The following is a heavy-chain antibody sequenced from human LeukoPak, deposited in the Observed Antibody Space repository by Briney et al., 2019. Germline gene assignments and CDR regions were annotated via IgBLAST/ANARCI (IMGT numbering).Heavy chain of an antibody. CDR3: ATAWGYSYGYLDY. CDR1: GFTFSSYA. V-gene: IGHV3-30-3*01. J-gene: IGHJ4*02. Sequence: GGSLRLSCAASGFTFSSYAMHWVRQAPGKGLEWVAVISYDGSNKYYADSVKGRFTISRDNSKNTLYLQMNSLRAEDTAVYYCATAWGYSYGYLDYWGQGTLVTVSS. CDR2: ISYDGSNK. D-gene: IGHD5-18*01.